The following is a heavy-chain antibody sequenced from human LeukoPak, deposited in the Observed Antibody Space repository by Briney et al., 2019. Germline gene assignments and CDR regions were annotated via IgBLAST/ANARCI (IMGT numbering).Heavy chain of an antibody. D-gene: IGHD3-22*01. Sequence: ASVKVSCKASGYTFTSYDINWVRQATGQGLEWMGWMNPNSGNTGYAQKFQGGVTITRNTSISTAYMELSSLRSEDTAVYYCARLDYYYDSSGSEYFQHWGQGTLVTVSS. J-gene: IGHJ1*01. CDR1: GYTFTSYD. V-gene: IGHV1-8*01. CDR3: ARLDYYYDSSGSEYFQH. CDR2: MNPNSGNT.